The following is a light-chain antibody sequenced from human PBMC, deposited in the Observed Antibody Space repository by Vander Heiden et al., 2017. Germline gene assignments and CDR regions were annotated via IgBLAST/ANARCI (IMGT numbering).Light chain of an antibody. CDR1: QGISNY. Sequence: DIQMTQSPSSLSASVGDTLTITCRASQGISNYLAWYQQRPGQVPKLLIYAAYTLQSGVPSRFSGGGSGTDFTLTISGLQPEDVATYYCQKYNTGVTFGPGTKVDL. CDR2: AAY. V-gene: IGKV1-27*01. J-gene: IGKJ3*01. CDR3: QKYNTGVT.